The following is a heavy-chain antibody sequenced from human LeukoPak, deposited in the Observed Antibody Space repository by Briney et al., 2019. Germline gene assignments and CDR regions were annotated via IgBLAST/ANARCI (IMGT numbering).Heavy chain of an antibody. J-gene: IGHJ4*02. CDR2: INHSGST. V-gene: IGHV4-34*01. CDR3: ARRSPGYYDFWSGYPAGFDY. Sequence: KPSETLSLTCAVYGGSFSGYYWSWIRQPPGKGLEWIGEINHSGSTNHNPSLKSRVTISVDTSKNQFSLKLSSVTAADTAVYYCARRSPGYYDFWSGYPAGFDYWGQGTLVTVSS. CDR1: GGSFSGYY. D-gene: IGHD3-3*01.